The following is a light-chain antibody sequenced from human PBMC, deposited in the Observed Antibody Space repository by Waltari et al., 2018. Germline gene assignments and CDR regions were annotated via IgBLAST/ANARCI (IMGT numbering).Light chain of an antibody. V-gene: IGLV6-57*04. Sequence: FLLTQPHSVSESPGKTITISCTRSGGSIASDYVQWYQQRPGSAPTTVIFENFQRPSGVPQRFSGSIDSSSNTASLIISGLKTEDEADYYCQSSDNNTVFFGGGTRLTVL. CDR3: QSSDNNTVF. CDR2: ENF. J-gene: IGLJ2*01. CDR1: GGSIASDY.